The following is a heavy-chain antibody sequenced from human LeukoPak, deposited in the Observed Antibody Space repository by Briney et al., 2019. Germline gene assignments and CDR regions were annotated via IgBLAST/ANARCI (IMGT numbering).Heavy chain of an antibody. CDR1: GFTFSSYA. D-gene: IGHD6-6*01. V-gene: IGHV3-30-3*01. CDR2: ISYDGSNK. Sequence: GGSLRLSCAASGFTFSSYAMHWVRQAPGKGLEWVAVISYDGSNKYYADSVKGRFTISRDNSKNTLYLQMNSLRAEDTAVYYCARLTIAARPHFDYWGQGTLVTVSS. J-gene: IGHJ4*02. CDR3: ARLTIAARPHFDY.